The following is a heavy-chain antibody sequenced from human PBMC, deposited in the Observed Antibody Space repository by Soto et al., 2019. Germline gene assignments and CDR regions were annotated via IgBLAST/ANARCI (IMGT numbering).Heavy chain of an antibody. Sequence: GGSLRLSCAASGFTFSSYSMNWVRQAPGKGLEWVSHISSSSSTIYYADSVKGRFTISRDNAKNALYLQMNSLRDEDTAVYYCARDVSEYYYDSSGYDYVRSDDYYYGMDVWGQGTTVTVS. V-gene: IGHV3-48*02. D-gene: IGHD3-22*01. J-gene: IGHJ6*02. CDR1: GFTFSSYS. CDR3: ARDVSEYYYDSSGYDYVRSDDYYYGMDV. CDR2: ISSSSSTI.